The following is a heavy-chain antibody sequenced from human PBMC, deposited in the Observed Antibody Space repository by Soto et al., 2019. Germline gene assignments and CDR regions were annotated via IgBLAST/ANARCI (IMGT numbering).Heavy chain of an antibody. Sequence: PSETLSLTCTVSGGSISSSSYYWGWIRQPPGKGLEWIGSIYYSGSTYYNPSLKSRVTISVDTSKNQFSLKLSSVTAADTAVYYCARPQYSNRIYYFDYCGQGTLVTVSS. CDR1: GGSISSSSYY. CDR3: ARPQYSNRIYYFDY. V-gene: IGHV4-39*01. J-gene: IGHJ4*02. CDR2: IYYSGST. D-gene: IGHD6-6*01.